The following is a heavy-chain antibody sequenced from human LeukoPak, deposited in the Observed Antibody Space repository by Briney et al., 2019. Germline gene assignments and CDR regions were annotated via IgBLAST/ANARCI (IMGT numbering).Heavy chain of an antibody. CDR1: GFTFSDYY. CDR3: ARDVQRYDSSGYGY. J-gene: IGHJ4*02. D-gene: IGHD3-22*01. V-gene: IGHV3-11*04. Sequence: GGFLRLSCAASGFTFSDYYMSWIRQAPGKGLEWVSYISSSGSTIYYADSVKGRFTISRDNAKNSLYLQMNSLRAEDTAVYYCARDVQRYDSSGYGYWGQGTLVTVSS. CDR2: ISSSGSTI.